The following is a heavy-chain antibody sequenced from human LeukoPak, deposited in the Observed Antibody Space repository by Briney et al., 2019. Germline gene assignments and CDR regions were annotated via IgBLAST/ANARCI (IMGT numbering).Heavy chain of an antibody. CDR2: INQDGSEK. CDR3: ARNSRGAFDI. CDR1: GFTFSSQW. V-gene: IGHV3-7*01. Sequence: QSGGSLRLSCAASGFTFSSQWMSWVRQAPGKGLEWVATINQDGSEKYYVDSVKGRFTISRDNPKNSLYLQMSSLRAEDTAVFYCARNSRGAFDIWGQGTMVTVS. J-gene: IGHJ3*02. D-gene: IGHD3-10*01.